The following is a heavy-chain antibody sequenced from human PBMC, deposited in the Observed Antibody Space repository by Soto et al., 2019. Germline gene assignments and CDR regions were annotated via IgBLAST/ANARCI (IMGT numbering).Heavy chain of an antibody. J-gene: IGHJ3*02. CDR1: GFTFSSYS. Sequence: GSLRLSCVDSGFTFSSYSMNWVRQAPGKGLEWVSSISAFSSPIFYADSVKGRYAISRDNAKNSLYLQMSSLRAEDTAVYYCVRGGRGYTRDDVFDIWGQGTMVTVSS. D-gene: IGHD2-2*02. V-gene: IGHV3-21*06. CDR2: ISAFSSPI. CDR3: VRGGRGYTRDDVFDI.